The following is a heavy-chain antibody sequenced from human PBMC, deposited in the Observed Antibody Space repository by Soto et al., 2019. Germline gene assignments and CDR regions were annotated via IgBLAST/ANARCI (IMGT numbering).Heavy chain of an antibody. D-gene: IGHD6-19*01. J-gene: IGHJ5*02. CDR3: AKDRGAGGRFSGIAVAGIPS. V-gene: IGHV3-23*01. CDR1: GFTFSSYA. CDR2: ISGGGVNT. Sequence: EVQLLESGGGLVQPGGSLRPSCAAFGFTFSSYAMSWVGQPPGKGLEWVSGISGGGVNTYYADSVTGRFPISRDNSRNTLYLQMNSLRAADTAIYYCAKDRGAGGRFSGIAVAGIPSWGQGTLVTVSS.